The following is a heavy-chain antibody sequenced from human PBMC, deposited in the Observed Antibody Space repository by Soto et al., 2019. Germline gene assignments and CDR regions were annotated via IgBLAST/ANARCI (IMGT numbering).Heavy chain of an antibody. V-gene: IGHV4-39*01. CDR3: AVPPGDYYDSSGSLDY. D-gene: IGHD3-22*01. CDR2: IYYSGST. Sequence: PSETLSLTCTVSGGSISSSSYYWGWIRQPPGKGLEWIGSIYYSGSTYYNPSLKSRVTISVDTPKNQFSLKLSSVTAADTAVYYCAVPPGDYYDSSGSLDYWGQGTLVTVSS. J-gene: IGHJ4*02. CDR1: GGSISSSSYY.